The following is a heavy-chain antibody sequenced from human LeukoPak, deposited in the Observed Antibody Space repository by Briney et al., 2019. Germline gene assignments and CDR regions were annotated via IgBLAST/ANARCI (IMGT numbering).Heavy chain of an antibody. V-gene: IGHV3-21*01. CDR2: ISSSSSYI. CDR3: ARTRAAAVTGAFDY. CDR1: GFTFSSYS. D-gene: IGHD6-13*01. J-gene: IGHJ4*02. Sequence: PGGSLRLSCAASGFTFSSYSMNWVRQAPGKGLEWVSSISSSSSYIYYADSVKGRFTISRDNAKNSLYLQMNSLRAEDTAVYYCARTRAAAVTGAFDYWGQGTLVTVSS.